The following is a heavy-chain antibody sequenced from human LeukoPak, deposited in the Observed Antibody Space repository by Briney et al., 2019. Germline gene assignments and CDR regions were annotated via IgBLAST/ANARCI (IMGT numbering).Heavy chain of an antibody. D-gene: IGHD4-17*01. J-gene: IGHJ5*02. V-gene: IGHV4-59*01. Sequence: SETLSLTCTVSGGSISSYYWSWIRQPPGKGLEWIGYIYYSGSTNYNPSLKSRVTISVDTSKNQFSLKLSSVTAADTAVYYCARVGNGGYPTSWFDPWGQGTLVTVSS. CDR3: ARVGNGGYPTSWFDP. CDR1: GGSISSYY. CDR2: IYYSGST.